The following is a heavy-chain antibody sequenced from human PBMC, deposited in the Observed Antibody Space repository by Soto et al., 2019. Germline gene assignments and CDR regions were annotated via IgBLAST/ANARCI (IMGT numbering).Heavy chain of an antibody. J-gene: IGHJ5*02. CDR2: ISSNSAYI. Sequence: GGSLRLPCAASGFTFRSFTMNWVRQAPGKGLEWVSTISSNSAYIYYTDALRGRFTISRDNAKNSLHLQMNSLRAEDTAVYYCTRDASRDSSARGWFDPWGPGALVTVSS. CDR3: TRDASRDSSARGWFDP. D-gene: IGHD6-13*01. V-gene: IGHV3-21*01. CDR1: GFTFRSFT.